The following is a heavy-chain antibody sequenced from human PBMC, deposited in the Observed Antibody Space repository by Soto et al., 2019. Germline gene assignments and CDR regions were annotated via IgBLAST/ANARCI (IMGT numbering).Heavy chain of an antibody. CDR2: IYYSGST. CDR3: ARANYGSGSYYYYYGMDV. J-gene: IGHJ6*02. CDR1: GGSISSGGYY. Sequence: QVQLQESGPGLVKPSQTLSLTCTVSGGSISSGGYYWSWIRQHPGKGLEWIGYIYYSGSTYYNPSLQSRVTISVDTSKNQFSLKLSSVTAADTAVYYCARANYGSGSYYYYYGMDVWGQGTTVTVSS. D-gene: IGHD3-10*01. V-gene: IGHV4-31*03.